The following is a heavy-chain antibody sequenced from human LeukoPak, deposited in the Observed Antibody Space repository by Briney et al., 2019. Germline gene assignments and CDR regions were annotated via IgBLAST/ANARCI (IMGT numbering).Heavy chain of an antibody. Sequence: ASVKVSCKASGYTFTGYYMQWVRQAPGQGLEWMGWINPNSGGTNYAQKFQGRVTMTRDTSLSTAYMELSRLRSDDTAVYYCARDIEVVVSAGGSGWYKFFDYWGQGTLVTVSS. V-gene: IGHV1-2*02. D-gene: IGHD6-19*01. CDR2: INPNSGGT. J-gene: IGHJ4*02. CDR3: ARDIEVVVSAGGSGWYKFFDY. CDR1: GYTFTGYY.